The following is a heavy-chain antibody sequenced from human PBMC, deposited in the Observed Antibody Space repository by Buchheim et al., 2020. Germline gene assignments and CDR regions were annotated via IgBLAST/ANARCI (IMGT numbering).Heavy chain of an antibody. CDR3: ARSPYYYDSSGYLSYYYYYYGMDV. V-gene: IGHV4-59*01. Sequence: QVQLQESGPGLVKPSETLSLTCTVSGGSISSYYWSWIRQPPGKGLEWIGYIYYSWSTNYNPSLKRRVTIPVDTSKNQFSLKLSYVTAADTAVYYCARSPYYYDSSGYLSYYYYYYGMDVWGQGTT. D-gene: IGHD3-22*01. CDR1: GGSISSYY. CDR2: IYYSWST. J-gene: IGHJ6*02.